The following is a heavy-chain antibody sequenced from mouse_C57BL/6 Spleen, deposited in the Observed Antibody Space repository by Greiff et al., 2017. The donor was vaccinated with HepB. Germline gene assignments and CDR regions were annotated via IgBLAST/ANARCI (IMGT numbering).Heavy chain of an antibody. J-gene: IGHJ4*01. V-gene: IGHV1-62-2*01. D-gene: IGHD1-1*02. CDR3: ARHEDNGPHYYAMDY. Sequence: GEERGKRGAEVKREGKEEGEKLREEKRKGGKKSSGEGLEWIGGLEPGSGSIKYNEKFKDKATLTVDKSSSTVYMELSRLTSEDSAVYFCARHEDNGPHYYAMDYWGQGTSVTVSS. CDR1: GEKLREEK. CDR2: LEPGSGSI.